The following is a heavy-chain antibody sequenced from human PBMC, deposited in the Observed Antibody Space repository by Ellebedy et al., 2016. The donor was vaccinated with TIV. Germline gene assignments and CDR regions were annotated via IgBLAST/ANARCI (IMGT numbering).Heavy chain of an antibody. CDR3: ARDWGGDCYPSDHYGMDV. V-gene: IGHV3-74*03. CDR2: SYGHDMST. J-gene: IGHJ6*02. CDR1: GLTFSGYS. D-gene: IGHD2-21*02. Sequence: GESLKISCVASGLTFSGYSMHWVRQAPGKGLVWVSRSYGHDMSTTYAASVEGRFTISRDDAKNTLSLQMNSLRDEDTAVYYCARDWGGDCYPSDHYGMDVWGQGTTVTVSS.